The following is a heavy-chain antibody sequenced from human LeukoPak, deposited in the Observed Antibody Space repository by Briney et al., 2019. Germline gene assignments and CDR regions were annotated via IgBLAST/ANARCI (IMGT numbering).Heavy chain of an antibody. CDR2: INGLGDKT. D-gene: IGHD6-19*01. V-gene: IGHV3-64*01. CDR1: GFTFNNYA. Sequence: GGSLRLSCAASGFTFNNYAIHWVRQAPGKGLEYVSAINGLGDKTYYAHSVKGRFTISRDKSKNTVFLQMCSLRDQDRAFYCCARAPSAVAECYAFDSWRQGTQVGVPS. CDR3: ARAPSAVAECYAFDS. J-gene: IGHJ4*02.